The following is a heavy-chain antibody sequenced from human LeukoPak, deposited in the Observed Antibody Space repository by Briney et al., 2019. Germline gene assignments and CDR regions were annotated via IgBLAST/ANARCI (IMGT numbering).Heavy chain of an antibody. D-gene: IGHD5-12*01. CDR1: GGSISSYY. CDR3: ARHLVAYAFDI. Sequence: SETLSLTCTVSGGSISSYYWSWIRQPPGKGLEWIGYIYYSGSTNYNPSLKSRVTISVDTSKNQFSLKLSSVTAADTAVYYCARHLVAYAFDIWGQGTMVTVPS. CDR2: IYYSGST. J-gene: IGHJ3*02. V-gene: IGHV4-59*08.